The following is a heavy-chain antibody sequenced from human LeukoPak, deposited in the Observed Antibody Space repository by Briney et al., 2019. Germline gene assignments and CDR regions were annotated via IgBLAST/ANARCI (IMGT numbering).Heavy chain of an antibody. D-gene: IGHD3-3*01. V-gene: IGHV3-30*03. CDR3: ARASYDFWSGYIDY. J-gene: IGHJ4*02. CDR2: ISYDGSNK. Sequence: GGSLRLSCAASGFTFSSYGMHWVRQAPGKGLEWVAVISYDGSNKYYADSVKGRFTISRDNSKNTLYLQMNSLRAEDTAVYYCARASYDFWSGYIDYWGQGTLVTVSS. CDR1: GFTFSSYG.